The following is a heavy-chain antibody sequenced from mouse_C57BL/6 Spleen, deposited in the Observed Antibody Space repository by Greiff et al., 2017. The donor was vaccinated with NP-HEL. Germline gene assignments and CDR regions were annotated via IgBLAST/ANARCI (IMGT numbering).Heavy chain of an antibody. CDR1: GYAFSSSW. CDR3: ARDQYYFAY. CDR2: IYPGDGDT. V-gene: IGHV1-82*01. Sequence: QVQLKQSGPELVKPGASVKISCKASGYAFSSSWMNWVKQRPGQGLEWIGRIYPGDGDTNYNGKFKGKATLTADKSSSTAYMQLSSLTSEDAAVYFCARDQYYFAYWGQGTTLTVSS. J-gene: IGHJ2*01.